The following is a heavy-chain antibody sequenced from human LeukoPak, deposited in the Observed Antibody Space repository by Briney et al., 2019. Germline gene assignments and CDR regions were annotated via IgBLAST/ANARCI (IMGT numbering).Heavy chain of an antibody. Sequence: NPSETLSLTCSVSGGSISTSSYYWGWIRQPPGKGLEWIGAIYYSGNDFYNPSLESRVTISVDTSKNQFSLKMISVTAADTSMYHCASLDAYNKFFEDWGQGTLVTVSS. CDR1: GGSISTSSYY. V-gene: IGHV4-39*07. CDR3: ASLDAYNKFFED. J-gene: IGHJ4*01. CDR2: IYYSGND. D-gene: IGHD5-24*01.